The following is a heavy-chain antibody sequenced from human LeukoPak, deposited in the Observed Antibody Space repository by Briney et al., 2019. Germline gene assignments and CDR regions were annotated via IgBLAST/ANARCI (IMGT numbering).Heavy chain of an antibody. V-gene: IGHV4-34*01. CDR1: GGSFSSYY. CDR2: INHSGST. CDR3: ARGSGYCTNGVCSLYYFDY. D-gene: IGHD2-8*01. J-gene: IGHJ4*02. Sequence: SETLSLTCAVYGGSFSSYYWSWIRQPPGKGLEWIGEINHSGSTNYNPSLKSRVTISVDTSKNQFSLKLSSVTAADTAVYYCARGSGYCTNGVCSLYYFDYWGQGTLVSVSS.